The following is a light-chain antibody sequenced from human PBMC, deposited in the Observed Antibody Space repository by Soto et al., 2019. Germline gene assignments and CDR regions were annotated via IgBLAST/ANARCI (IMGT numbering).Light chain of an antibody. CDR1: SSDVGGYNY. Sequence: QSALTQPPSASGAPGQSVAISCTGTSSDVGGYNYVSWYQQHPGKAPKLMIYEVNKRPSGVPDRFSGSKSGNTASLTVSSLQAEDEADYYCGSYAGSSNVFGTGTKVTVL. J-gene: IGLJ1*01. CDR3: GSYAGSSNV. CDR2: EVN. V-gene: IGLV2-8*01.